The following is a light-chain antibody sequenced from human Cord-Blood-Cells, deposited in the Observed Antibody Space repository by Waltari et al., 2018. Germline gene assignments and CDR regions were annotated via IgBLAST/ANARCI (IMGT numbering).Light chain of an antibody. Sequence: DIQMTQSPSTLSASGGERVTITCRASQSSSSWLAWYQQKPGKAPKLLIYKASSLESGVPSRFSGSGSGTEFTLTISSLQPDDFATYYCQQYNSYSRTFGQGTKVEIK. CDR1: QSSSSW. CDR3: QQYNSYSRT. CDR2: KAS. V-gene: IGKV1-5*03. J-gene: IGKJ1*01.